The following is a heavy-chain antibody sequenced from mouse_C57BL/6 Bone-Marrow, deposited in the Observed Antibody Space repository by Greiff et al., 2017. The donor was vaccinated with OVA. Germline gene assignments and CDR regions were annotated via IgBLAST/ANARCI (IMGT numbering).Heavy chain of an antibody. Sequence: QVQLQQPGAELVKPGASVKLSCKASGYTFTSYWMQWVKQRPGQGLEWIGEIDPSDSYTNYNQKFKGKATLTVDTSSSTAYMQLSSLTSEDSAVYDCARWWPDYWGQGTTLTVSS. CDR3: ARWWPDY. CDR2: IDPSDSYT. CDR1: GYTFTSYW. V-gene: IGHV1-50*01. J-gene: IGHJ2*01. D-gene: IGHD1-1*02.